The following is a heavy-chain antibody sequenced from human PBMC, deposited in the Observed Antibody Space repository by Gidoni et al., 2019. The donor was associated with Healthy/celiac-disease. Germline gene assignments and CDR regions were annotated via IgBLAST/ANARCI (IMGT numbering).Heavy chain of an antibody. D-gene: IGHD3-3*01. CDR3: ARGGVTIFGVVNYATD. Sequence: QVQLVQSGAEVKKPGASVKVSCTASGYTFTRYGISWLRQAPGQGLEWMGWISAYTGNTNYAQKLQGRFTMTTDTSTSTAYRELRVLRSDDTAVYYCARGGVTIFGVVNYATDWGQGTLVTVSS. J-gene: IGHJ4*02. CDR1: GYTFTRYG. V-gene: IGHV1-18*01. CDR2: ISAYTGNT.